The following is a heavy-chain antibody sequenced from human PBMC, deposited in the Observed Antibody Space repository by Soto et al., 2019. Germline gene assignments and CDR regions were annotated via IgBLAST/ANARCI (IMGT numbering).Heavy chain of an antibody. J-gene: IGHJ3*02. V-gene: IGHV3-23*01. Sequence: GESLKISCAASGFTFSSYAMSWVRQAPGKGLEWVSAISGSGGSTNYADSVKGRFTVSRDNSKNTLYVQMDSLRVEDTAVYYCAKDISSGWYFDIWGQGTMVTVSS. CDR2: ISGSGGST. CDR1: GFTFSSYA. CDR3: AKDISSGWYFDI. D-gene: IGHD6-19*01.